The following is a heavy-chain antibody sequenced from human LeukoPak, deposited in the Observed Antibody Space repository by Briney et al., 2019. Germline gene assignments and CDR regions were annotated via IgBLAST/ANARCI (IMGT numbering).Heavy chain of an antibody. CDR2: ICGSGGIT. CDR3: AKLPGIAVAGGYLPASQGWDWFDP. D-gene: IGHD6-19*01. V-gene: IGHV3-23*01. CDR1: GFTFSSYA. J-gene: IGHJ5*02. Sequence: GGSLRLSCAASGFTFSSYAMSWVRQAPGKRLEWVSAICGSGGITYYADSVKGRFTISRDNSKNTRCLQMRSLRAEDTAVYYCAKLPGIAVAGGYLPASQGWDWFDPWGQGTLVTVSS.